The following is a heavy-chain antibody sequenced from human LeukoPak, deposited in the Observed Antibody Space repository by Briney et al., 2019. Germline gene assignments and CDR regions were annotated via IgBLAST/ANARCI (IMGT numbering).Heavy chain of an antibody. Sequence: SETLSLTCAVYGGSFSGYYWSWIRQPPGKGLEWIGEINHSGSTNYNPSLKSRVTISVDTSKNQFSLKLSSVTAADTAVYYCACITGTTSSWFDPWGQGTLVTVSS. V-gene: IGHV4-34*01. CDR2: INHSGST. D-gene: IGHD1-7*01. J-gene: IGHJ5*02. CDR3: ACITGTTSSWFDP. CDR1: GGSFSGYY.